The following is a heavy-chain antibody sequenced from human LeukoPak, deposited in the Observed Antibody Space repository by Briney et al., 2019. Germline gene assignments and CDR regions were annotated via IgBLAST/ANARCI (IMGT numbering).Heavy chain of an antibody. J-gene: IGHJ6*03. Sequence: GGSLRLSCAASGFTFSRYSMKWVRQAPGKGLGWVSYISSSGTTIYYADSVKGRFTIPRDNAKNSLYLQMNSLRAEDTAVYYCARVRNEDYYYYYMDVWGKGTTVTVSS. CDR2: ISSSGTTI. D-gene: IGHD1-1*01. V-gene: IGHV3-48*01. CDR3: ARVRNEDYYYYYMDV. CDR1: GFTFSRYS.